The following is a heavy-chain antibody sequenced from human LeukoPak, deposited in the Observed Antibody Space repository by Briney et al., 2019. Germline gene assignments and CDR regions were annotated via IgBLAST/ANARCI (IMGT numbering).Heavy chain of an antibody. J-gene: IGHJ4*02. Sequence: PGGSLRLSCTASGFTFGDYAMTWVRQAPGKGLEWIGFIRRRANDGTTEYAASIKGRFTISRDDSKSIAYLQMNGPQTEDTALYYCTRADGDYDHHFFDYWGQGTQVIVSS. D-gene: IGHD4-17*01. CDR3: TRADGDYDHHFFDY. CDR1: GFTFGDYA. V-gene: IGHV3-49*04. CDR2: IRRRANDGTT.